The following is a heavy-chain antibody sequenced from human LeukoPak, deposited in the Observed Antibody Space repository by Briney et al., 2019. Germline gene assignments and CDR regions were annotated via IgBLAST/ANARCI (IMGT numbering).Heavy chain of an antibody. J-gene: IGHJ4*02. CDR3: ARVAKERVGGVYYFDY. CDR1: GFTFSDYD. V-gene: IGHV3-13*01. D-gene: IGHD1-1*01. CDR2: IGTAGDT. Sequence: GGSLRLSCAASGFTFSDYDMHWVRQPTGKGLEWVAAIGTAGDTYYTGSVKGRFTISRENAKNSLHLQMNSLRAGDTAVYYCARVAKERVGGVYYFDYWGQGTLVTVSS.